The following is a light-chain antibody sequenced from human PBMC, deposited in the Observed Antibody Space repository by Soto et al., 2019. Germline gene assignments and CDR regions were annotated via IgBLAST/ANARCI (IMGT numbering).Light chain of an antibody. CDR1: QSVSTN. J-gene: IGKJ3*01. CDR3: QQYGSSLFT. V-gene: IGKV3-20*01. Sequence: ETVMTQSPATLSVSPGERATLSCRASQSVSTNLAWYQQKPGQAPRLLIYDISLRGTGIPTRFSGSGSGTDFTLTISRLEPEDFAVYYCQQYGSSLFTFGPGTKVDIK. CDR2: DIS.